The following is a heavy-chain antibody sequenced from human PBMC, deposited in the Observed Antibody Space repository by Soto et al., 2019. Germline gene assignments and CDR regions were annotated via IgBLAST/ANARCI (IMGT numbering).Heavy chain of an antibody. CDR3: AKDLYYDFWSGHLGY. D-gene: IGHD3-3*01. CDR1: GFTFSSYG. CDR2: ISYDGSNK. Sequence: QVQLVESGGGVVQPGRSLRLSCAASGFTFSSYGMHWVRQAPGKGLEWVAVISYDGSNKYYADSVKGRFTISRDNSKNTLDLQMNSLRADDTAVYYCAKDLYYDFWSGHLGYWGQGTLVTVSS. V-gene: IGHV3-30*18. J-gene: IGHJ4*02.